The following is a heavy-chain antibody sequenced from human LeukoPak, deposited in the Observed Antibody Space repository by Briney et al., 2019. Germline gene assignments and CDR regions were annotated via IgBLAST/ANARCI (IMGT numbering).Heavy chain of an antibody. Sequence: PSETLSLTCAVYGGSFSGYYWSWIRQPPGKGLEWIGEINHSGSTNYNSSLKSRVIISVDTSKNQFSLKLSSVTAADTAVYYCARGRSTTVTTWYYFDYWGQGTLVTVSS. V-gene: IGHV4-34*01. D-gene: IGHD4-17*01. J-gene: IGHJ4*02. CDR3: ARGRSTTVTTWYYFDY. CDR1: GGSFSGYY. CDR2: INHSGST.